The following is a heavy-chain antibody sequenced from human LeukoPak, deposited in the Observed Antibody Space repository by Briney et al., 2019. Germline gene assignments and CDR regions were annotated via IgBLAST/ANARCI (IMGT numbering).Heavy chain of an antibody. J-gene: IGHJ5*02. CDR2: IYYSGST. CDR3: ARERSMVRGMSWFDP. V-gene: IGHV4-59*01. Sequence: SETLSLTCTVSGGSINNYYWSWIRQPPGKGLEWIGYIYYSGSTNYNPSLKSRVTISVDTSKNQFSLKLSSVTAADTAVYYRARERSMVRGMSWFDPWGQGTLVTVSS. CDR1: GGSINNYY. D-gene: IGHD3-10*01.